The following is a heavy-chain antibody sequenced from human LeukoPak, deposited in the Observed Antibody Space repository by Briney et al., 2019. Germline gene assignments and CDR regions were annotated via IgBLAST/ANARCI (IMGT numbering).Heavy chain of an antibody. CDR2: IKQDGSEK. V-gene: IGHV3-7*01. J-gene: IGHJ4*02. CDR3: ARDYYHSSGYSSDY. D-gene: IGHD3-22*01. Sequence: GGSLRLSCAASGFTFSSYWMSWVRQAPGKGLEWVANIKQDGSEKYYVDSVKGRFTISRDNDQNSLYLQMNSLRAEDTAVYYCARDYYHSSGYSSDYWGQGPLVTVSS. CDR1: GFTFSSYW.